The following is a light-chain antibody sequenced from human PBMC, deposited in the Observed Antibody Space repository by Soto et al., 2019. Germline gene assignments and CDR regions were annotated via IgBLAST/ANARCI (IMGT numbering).Light chain of an antibody. Sequence: EIVLTQSPGTLSLSPGERATLSFRASQRVSSSYLAWYQQKPGQAPRLLIYGASSRATGIPDRFSGSGSGTDFTLTISRLEPEDFAVYYCQQYGSSPFTFGPGTKVDIK. CDR1: QRVSSSY. V-gene: IGKV3-20*01. J-gene: IGKJ3*01. CDR3: QQYGSSPFT. CDR2: GAS.